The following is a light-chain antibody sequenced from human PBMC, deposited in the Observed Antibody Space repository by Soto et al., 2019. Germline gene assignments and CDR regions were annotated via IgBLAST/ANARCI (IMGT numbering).Light chain of an antibody. V-gene: IGKV3-15*01. J-gene: IGKJ1*01. Sequence: DILMTQSPATLYLSPGGRATLSCRASQSVSSNLAWYQQKPGQAPRLLIQRASTRATGIPARFSGSGSGTEFTLTISSLQSEDFAVYFCQQYNNWPGTFGQGTKVEI. CDR1: QSVSSN. CDR3: QQYNNWPGT. CDR2: RAS.